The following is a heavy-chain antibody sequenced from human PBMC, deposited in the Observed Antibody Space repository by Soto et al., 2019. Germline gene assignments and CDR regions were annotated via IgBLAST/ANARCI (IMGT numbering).Heavy chain of an antibody. D-gene: IGHD3-16*01. CDR1: GNIFLNYG. V-gene: IGHV1-18*01. Sequence: QVQLVQSGDEVKKPGASVKVSSKAPGNIFLNYGIAGVRQPPRQGLEWMGWISPYTGNTHSASKVQGRLTMTTDTSTSTAYMDLGSLTSDDTAVYYCVMVDNYVTPTPQDVWGQGTTVTVSS. CDR2: ISPYTGNT. CDR3: VMVDNYVTPTPQDV. J-gene: IGHJ6*02.